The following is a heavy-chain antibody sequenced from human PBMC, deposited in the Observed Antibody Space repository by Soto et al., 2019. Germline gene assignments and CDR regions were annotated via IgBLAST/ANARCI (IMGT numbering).Heavy chain of an antibody. CDR3: EKRYTVTNPTDY. CDR1: GFTFSSYG. CDR2: ISYDGSNK. J-gene: IGHJ4*02. V-gene: IGHV3-30*18. D-gene: IGHD4-17*01. Sequence: GVSLRLSCAASGFTFSSYGMHWVRQSPGKGLEWVAVISYDGSNKYYADSVKGRFTISRDNSKNTLYLQMNSLRAEDTAVYYCEKRYTVTNPTDYWGQGTLVTVSA.